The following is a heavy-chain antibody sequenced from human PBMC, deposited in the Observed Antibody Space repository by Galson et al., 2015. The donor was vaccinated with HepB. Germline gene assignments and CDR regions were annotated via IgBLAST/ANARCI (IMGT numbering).Heavy chain of an antibody. CDR3: ARWGMDAFDV. CDR2: INPNGGST. V-gene: IGHV1-46*01. D-gene: IGHD7-27*01. CDR1: GYIFTSYY. Sequence: SVKVSCKASGYIFTSYYIHWVRQAPGQGLEWMGIINPNGGSTSYAQKFQGRVTMTRDTSTSTVYMELSSLRSEDTAVYYCARWGMDAFDVWGQGTKVTASS. J-gene: IGHJ3*01.